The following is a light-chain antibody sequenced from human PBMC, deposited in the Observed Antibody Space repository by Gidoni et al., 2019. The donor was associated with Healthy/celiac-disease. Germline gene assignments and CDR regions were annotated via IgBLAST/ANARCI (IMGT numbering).Light chain of an antibody. CDR3: QQYYSTPLT. Sequence: DIVMTQSPASLAVSLGERATINCKSSQSVLYSSKNKNYLAWYQQKPGQPPKLLIDWASTRESGVPDRFSGSGSGTDFTLTISSLQAEDVAVYYCQQYYSTPLTFGGGTKVEIK. J-gene: IGKJ4*01. CDR1: QSVLYSSKNKNY. V-gene: IGKV4-1*01. CDR2: WAS.